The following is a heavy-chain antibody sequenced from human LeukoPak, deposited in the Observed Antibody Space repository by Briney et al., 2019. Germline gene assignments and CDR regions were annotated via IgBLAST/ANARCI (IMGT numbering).Heavy chain of an antibody. CDR2: IYHSGST. J-gene: IGHJ6*03. D-gene: IGHD2-2*02. V-gene: IGHV4-4*02. CDR1: GGSISSSNW. CDR3: ARKGGKGQLLYRRYYYYYMDV. Sequence: SETLSLTCAVSGGSISSSNWWSWVRQPPGKGLEWIGEIYHSGSTNYNPSLKSRVTISVDTSKNQFSLKLSSVTAADTAVYYCARKGGKGQLLYRRYYYYYMDVWGKGTTVTVSS.